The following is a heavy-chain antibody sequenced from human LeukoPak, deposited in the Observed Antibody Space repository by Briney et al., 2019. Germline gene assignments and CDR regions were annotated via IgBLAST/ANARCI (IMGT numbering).Heavy chain of an antibody. CDR2: ISSSGSTI. CDR1: GFTFSSYE. V-gene: IGHV3-48*03. CDR3: ARGDDYYDSSGYSPDFDY. D-gene: IGHD3-22*01. Sequence: GGSLRLSCAASGFTFSSYEMNWVRQAPGKGLEWVSYISSSGSTIYYADSVKGRFTISRDNAKNSLYLQMNSLRAEDTAVYYCARGDDYYDSSGYSPDFDYWGQGTLVTVSS. J-gene: IGHJ4*02.